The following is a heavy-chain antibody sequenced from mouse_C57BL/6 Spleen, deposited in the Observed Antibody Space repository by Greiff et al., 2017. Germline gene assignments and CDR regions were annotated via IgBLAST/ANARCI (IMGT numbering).Heavy chain of an antibody. Sequence: VQLQQSGAELARPGASVKLSCKASGYTFTSYGISWVKQRTGQGLEWIGEIYPRSGNTYYNEKFKGKATLTADKSSSTAYMELRSLTSEDSAVYFCASHYGSSYGYWGQGTTLTVSS. CDR1: GYTFTSYG. J-gene: IGHJ2*01. V-gene: IGHV1-81*01. CDR2: IYPRSGNT. CDR3: ASHYGSSYGY. D-gene: IGHD1-1*01.